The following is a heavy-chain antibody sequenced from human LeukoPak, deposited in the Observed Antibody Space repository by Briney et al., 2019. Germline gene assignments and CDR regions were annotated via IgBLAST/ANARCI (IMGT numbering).Heavy chain of an antibody. V-gene: IGHV4-39*01. D-gene: IGHD2-2*02. CDR2: IYYSGST. J-gene: IGHJ3*02. Sequence: PSETLSLTCTVSGGSISSSSYYWGWIRQPPGKGLEWIGSIYYSGSTYYNPSLKSRVTISVDTSKNQFSLKLSSVTAADTAVYYCARHLYCSSTSCYKGNAFDIWGQGTMVTVSS. CDR3: ARHLYCSSTSCYKGNAFDI. CDR1: GGSISSSSYY.